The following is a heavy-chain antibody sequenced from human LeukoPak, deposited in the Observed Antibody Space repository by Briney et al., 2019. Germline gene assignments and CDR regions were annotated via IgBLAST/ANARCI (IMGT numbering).Heavy chain of an antibody. CDR1: GYTFTSYA. CDR3: ARGEIGGNFDH. CDR2: INAGNGNT. V-gene: IGHV1-3*01. J-gene: IGHJ5*02. Sequence: ASVTVSCKASGYTFTSYAMHWVRQAPGRRLEWMGWINAGNGNTKYSQKFQGRVIITRDTSASTAYMELSSLRSEDTAVYYCARGEIGGNFDHWGQGTLVTVSS. D-gene: IGHD4-23*01.